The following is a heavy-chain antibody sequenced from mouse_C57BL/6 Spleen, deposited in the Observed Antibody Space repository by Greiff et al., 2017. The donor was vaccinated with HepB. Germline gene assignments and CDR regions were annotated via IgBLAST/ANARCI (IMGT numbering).Heavy chain of an antibody. Sequence: VKLQESGAELVKPGASVKISCKASGYAFSSYWMNWVKQRPGKGLEWIGQIYPGDGDTNYNGKFKGKATLTADKSSSTAYMQLSSLTSEDSAVYFCARGWDSYYFDYWGQGTTLTVSS. CDR3: ARGWDSYYFDY. CDR2: IYPGDGDT. J-gene: IGHJ2*01. V-gene: IGHV1-80*01. D-gene: IGHD4-1*01. CDR1: GYAFSSYW.